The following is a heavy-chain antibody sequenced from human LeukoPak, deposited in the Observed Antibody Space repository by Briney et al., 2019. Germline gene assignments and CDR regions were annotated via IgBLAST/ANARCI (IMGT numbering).Heavy chain of an antibody. J-gene: IGHJ4*02. CDR1: VGSISSYY. Sequence: SETLSLTCTVSVGSISSYYWSWIRQPPGKGLEWIGHIYYSGSTNYNPSLKSRVTISVDTSKNQFSLKLNSVTAADTAVYYCARVPPRSSGWYFFDYWGQGTLVTVSS. CDR2: IYYSGST. CDR3: ARVPPRSSGWYFFDY. D-gene: IGHD6-19*01. V-gene: IGHV4-59*01.